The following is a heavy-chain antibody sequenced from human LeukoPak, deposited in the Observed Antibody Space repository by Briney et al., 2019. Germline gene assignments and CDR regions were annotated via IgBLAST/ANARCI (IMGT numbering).Heavy chain of an antibody. J-gene: IGHJ4*02. CDR2: IYHSGGT. CDR3: ARDTTVITPGYFDY. CDR1: GGSISSSNW. D-gene: IGHD4-17*01. Sequence: PSGILSLTCAVSGGSISSSNWWSWVRQPPGKGLEWIGEIYHSGGTNYNPSLKSRVTISVDKSKNQFSLKLSSVTAADTAVYYCARDTTVITPGYFDYWGQGTLVTVSS. V-gene: IGHV4-4*02.